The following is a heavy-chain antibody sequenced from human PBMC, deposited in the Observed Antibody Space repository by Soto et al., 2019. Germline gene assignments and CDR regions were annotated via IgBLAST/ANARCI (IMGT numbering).Heavy chain of an antibody. Sequence: QVQLQESGPGLVKPSETLSLTCSVSGGTISKSFWSWVRRPVGGGLEWMGRIYVSGTTDYNPSLRGRIAMSVDIVKKTFSLRLTSVTTADTGVYYCVRYGSKTLREWFDPWGQGLKVTVAS. CDR3: VRYGSKTLREWFDP. J-gene: IGHJ5*02. V-gene: IGHV4-4*07. CDR1: GGTISKSF. CDR2: IYVSGTT. D-gene: IGHD4-17*01.